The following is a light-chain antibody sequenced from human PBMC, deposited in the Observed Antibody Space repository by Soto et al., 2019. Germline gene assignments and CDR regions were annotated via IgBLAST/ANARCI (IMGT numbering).Light chain of an antibody. Sequence: QPVLSQPPSASATPGQRVTISCSGSSSNIGSNTVNWYQQLPGTAPKLLIYKSNQRPSGVPVRFSGSKSGTSASLAISGLQSEDEADYYCAAWDDSLNGRVFGGGTKLTVL. V-gene: IGLV1-44*01. J-gene: IGLJ3*02. CDR2: KSN. CDR3: AAWDDSLNGRV. CDR1: SSNIGSNT.